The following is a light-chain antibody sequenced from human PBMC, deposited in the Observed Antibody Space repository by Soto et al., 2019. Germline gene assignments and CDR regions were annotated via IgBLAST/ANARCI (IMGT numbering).Light chain of an antibody. CDR1: SSDVGSYNL. Sequence: QSALTQPASVSGSPGQSITISCTGTSSDVGSYNLVSWYQQHPGKAPKLIIYEDSKRPSGVSNRFSGSKSGNTASLTISGLQAEDEADYYCCSYAGSGTYVFGTGTKLPS. J-gene: IGLJ1*01. CDR2: EDS. CDR3: CSYAGSGTYV. V-gene: IGLV2-23*01.